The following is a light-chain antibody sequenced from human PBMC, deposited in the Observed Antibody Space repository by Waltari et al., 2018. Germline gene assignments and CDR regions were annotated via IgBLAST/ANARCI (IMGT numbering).Light chain of an antibody. Sequence: SFELTQPPSVSVSPGQTAPITCPGAILGHKNSCWYQQKPGQSPVLCIYEDNKRPTGIPERFSGSNSGNTATLTISGTQSLDEADYYCQAWDSNTVFGGGTKLTVL. J-gene: IGLJ3*02. CDR1: ILGHKN. V-gene: IGLV3-1*01. CDR3: QAWDSNTV. CDR2: EDN.